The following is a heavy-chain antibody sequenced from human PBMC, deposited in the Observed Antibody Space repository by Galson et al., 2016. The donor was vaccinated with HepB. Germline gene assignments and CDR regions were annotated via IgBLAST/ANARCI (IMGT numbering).Heavy chain of an antibody. CDR2: ISGSDGST. CDR3: MSYSDAWYSGF. CDR1: GFTFSSYA. J-gene: IGHJ4*02. V-gene: IGHV3-23*01. D-gene: IGHD6-13*01. Sequence: SLRLSCAASGFTFSSYAMSWVRQAPGKGLEWVSAISGSDGSTYYADSVKGRFTISRDNAKNSVYMQMNSLRGDDTAVYYCMSYSDAWYSGFWGQGTLVTVSS.